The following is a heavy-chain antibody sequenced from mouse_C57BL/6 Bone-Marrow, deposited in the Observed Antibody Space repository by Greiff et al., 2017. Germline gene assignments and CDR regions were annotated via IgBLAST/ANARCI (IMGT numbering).Heavy chain of an antibody. D-gene: IGHD2-3*01. CDR3: ARDPVGDGVAMGY. V-gene: IGHV5-4*01. Sequence: EVKLVESGGGLLKPGGSLKLSCAASGFTFRSYAMSWVRQTPEKGLEWVATISYGGSYPYYPDNVKGRFTISKDNAKKHLYMQMSHLKAEDTAMYYCARDPVGDGVAMGYWGQGASVTVSS. J-gene: IGHJ4*01. CDR1: GFTFRSYA. CDR2: ISYGGSYP.